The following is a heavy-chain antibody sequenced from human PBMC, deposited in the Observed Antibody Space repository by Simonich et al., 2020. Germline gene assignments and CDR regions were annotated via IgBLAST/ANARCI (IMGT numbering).Heavy chain of an antibody. CDR1: GYTFTSYG. Sequence: QVQLVQSGAEVKKPGASVKVSCKASGYTFTSYGISWVRQAPGKGLEWMGWISAYNGNTTYAQKLQGRVTMTTDTSTSAAYMERRSLRSDDTAVYYCARASRGTWWYYYFDYWGQGTLVTVSS. CDR3: ARASRGTWWYYYFDY. CDR2: ISAYNGNT. D-gene: IGHD2-15*01. J-gene: IGHJ4*02. V-gene: IGHV1-18*01.